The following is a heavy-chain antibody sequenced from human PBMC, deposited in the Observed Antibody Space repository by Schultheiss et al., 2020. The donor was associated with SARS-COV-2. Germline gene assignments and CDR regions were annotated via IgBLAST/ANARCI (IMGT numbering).Heavy chain of an antibody. CDR2: ISNDGNKK. Sequence: GGSLRLSFAASGFTFSSYAMHWVRQAPGKGLEWVAVISNDGNKKYYADSVKGRFTIARGNSKNMLYLQMNSLRAEDTAVYYCAGELHPLDWGQGTLVTVSS. V-gene: IGHV3-30*04. CDR1: GFTFSSYA. CDR3: AGELHPLD. J-gene: IGHJ4*02. D-gene: IGHD1-7*01.